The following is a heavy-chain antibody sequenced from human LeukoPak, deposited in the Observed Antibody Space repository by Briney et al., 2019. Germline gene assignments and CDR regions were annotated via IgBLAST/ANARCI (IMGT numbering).Heavy chain of an antibody. J-gene: IGHJ5*02. D-gene: IGHD3-9*01. Sequence: GGSLRLSCAASGFTFSSYEMNWVRQAPGKGLEWVSYISCSGSTIYYVDSVKDRFTIYRDHAKKSVYVQINSLRAEDAAIYHCARDAHLYYDILTGSPQGNWFDPWGQGTLVTVSS. V-gene: IGHV3-48*03. CDR3: ARDAHLYYDILTGSPQGNWFDP. CDR2: ISCSGSTI. CDR1: GFTFSSYE.